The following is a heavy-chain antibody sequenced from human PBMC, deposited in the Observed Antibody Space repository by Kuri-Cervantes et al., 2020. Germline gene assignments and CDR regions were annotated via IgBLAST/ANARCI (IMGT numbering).Heavy chain of an antibody. Sequence: ASVKVSCKASGYTFTSYYMHWVRQAPGQGLEWMGIVNPSGGSTSYAQKFQGRVTITADESTSTAYMELSGLRSEDTAVYYCACSYDILTGTDDPWGQGTLVTVSS. V-gene: IGHV1-46*01. D-gene: IGHD3-9*01. CDR3: ACSYDILTGTDDP. CDR2: VNPSGGST. J-gene: IGHJ5*02. CDR1: GYTFTSYY.